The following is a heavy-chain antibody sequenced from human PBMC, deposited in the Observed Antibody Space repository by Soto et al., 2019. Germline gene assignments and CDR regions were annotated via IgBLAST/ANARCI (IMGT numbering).Heavy chain of an antibody. CDR3: ATTPQRGSGSYYNWFDP. V-gene: IGHV1-24*01. D-gene: IGHD1-26*01. Sequence: ASVKVSCKVSGYTLTELSMHWVRQAPGKGLEWMGGFDPEDGETIYAQKFQGRVTMTEDTSTDTAYMELSSLRSEDTAVYYCATTPQRGSGSYYNWFDPWGQGTLVTVSS. J-gene: IGHJ5*02. CDR2: FDPEDGET. CDR1: GYTLTELS.